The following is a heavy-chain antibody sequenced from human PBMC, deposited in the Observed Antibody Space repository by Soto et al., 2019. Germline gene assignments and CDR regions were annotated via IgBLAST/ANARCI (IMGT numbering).Heavy chain of an antibody. CDR3: ARDSNGSGSDFDY. CDR2: INPNSGGT. D-gene: IGHD3-10*01. CDR1: GYTFTDYY. V-gene: IGHV1-2*02. Sequence: QVQLVQSGAEVKKPGASVKVSCKASGYTFTDYYMHWVRQAPGQGLEWMGWINPNSGGTNYAQKFQGRVTMVRDTSISTAYMELSRLRSDDTAVYYCARDSNGSGSDFDYWGQGTLVTVSS. J-gene: IGHJ4*02.